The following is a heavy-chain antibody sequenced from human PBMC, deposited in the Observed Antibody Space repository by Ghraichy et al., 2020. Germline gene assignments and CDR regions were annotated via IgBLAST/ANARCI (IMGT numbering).Heavy chain of an antibody. CDR3: ARSDIVVVVAAKVTYNWFDP. V-gene: IGHV4-34*01. CDR2: INHSGST. D-gene: IGHD2-15*01. J-gene: IGHJ5*02. Sequence: SETLSLTCAVYGGSFSGYYWSWIRQPPGKGLEWIGEINHSGSTNYNPSLKSRVTISVDTSKNQFSLKLSSVTAADTAVYYCARSDIVVVVAAKVTYNWFDPWGQGTLVTVSS. CDR1: GGSFSGYY.